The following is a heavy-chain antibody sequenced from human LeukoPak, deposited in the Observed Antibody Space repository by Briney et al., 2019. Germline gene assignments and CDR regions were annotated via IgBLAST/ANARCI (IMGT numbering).Heavy chain of an antibody. CDR2: IRGNGGNT. CDR1: GFTFSNYD. Sequence: GDCLRLSCAASGFTFSNYDMNWVRQAPGKGLEWVSAIRGNGGNTYYADSVKGRFTISRDNSKNTLYLQMNGLRAEDTAVYYCAKGISVAEYFQHWGQGTLVTASS. J-gene: IGHJ1*01. CDR3: AKGISVAEYFQH. D-gene: IGHD6-19*01. V-gene: IGHV3-23*01.